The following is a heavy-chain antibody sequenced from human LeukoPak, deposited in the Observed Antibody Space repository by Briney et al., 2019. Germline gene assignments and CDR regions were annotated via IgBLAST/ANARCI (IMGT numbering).Heavy chain of an antibody. Sequence: SETLSLTCTVSGGSISSSSYYWGWIRQPPGKGLEWIGSIYYSGSTYYNPSLKSRLTISVDTSKNQFSLKLSSVTAADTAMYYCARIRVPPTTPYYYYGMDVWGQGTTVTVSS. J-gene: IGHJ6*02. CDR2: IYYSGST. D-gene: IGHD2-15*01. CDR1: GGSISSSSYY. V-gene: IGHV4-39*01. CDR3: ARIRVPPTTPYYYYGMDV.